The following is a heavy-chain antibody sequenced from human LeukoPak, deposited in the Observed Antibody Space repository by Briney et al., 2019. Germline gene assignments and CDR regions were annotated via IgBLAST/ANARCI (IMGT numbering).Heavy chain of an antibody. V-gene: IGHV3-30*18. J-gene: IGHJ4*02. D-gene: IGHD2-15*01. Sequence: GGSLRLSCAASGFTFSSYGMHWVRQAPGKGLEWVAVISYDGSNKYYADSVKGRFTISRDNSKNTLYLQMNSLRAEDTAVYYCAKDQDCSGGSCRPDYWGQGTLVTVSS. CDR3: AKDQDCSGGSCRPDY. CDR1: GFTFSSYG. CDR2: ISYDGSNK.